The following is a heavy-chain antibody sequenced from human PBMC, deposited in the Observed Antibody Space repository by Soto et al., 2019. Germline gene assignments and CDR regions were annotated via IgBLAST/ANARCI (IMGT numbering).Heavy chain of an antibody. CDR2: IYWDDDK. D-gene: IGHD3-22*01. J-gene: IGHJ4*02. Sequence: QITLKESGPTLVKPTQTLTLTCTFSGFSLSTSGVGVGWICLPPGKALEWLALIYWDDDKRYSPSLKSRLTITKDTSKNQVVLTMTNMDPVDTAKYYCAHSYSYDSVDYWGQRTLVTXSS. CDR1: GFSLSTSGVG. CDR3: AHSYSYDSVDY. V-gene: IGHV2-5*02.